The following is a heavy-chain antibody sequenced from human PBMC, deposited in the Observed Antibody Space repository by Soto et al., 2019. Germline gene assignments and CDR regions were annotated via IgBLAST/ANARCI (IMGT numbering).Heavy chain of an antibody. CDR2: IIPIFGTA. CDR1: GGTFSSYA. J-gene: IGHJ6*02. Sequence: EASVKVSCKASGGTFSSYAISWVRQAPGQGLEWMGGIIPIFGTADYAQKFQGRVTITADESTSTAYMELSSLRSEDTAVYYCASLIAAAGPPHSPRYYYGMDVWGQGTTVTV. D-gene: IGHD6-13*01. CDR3: ASLIAAAGPPHSPRYYYGMDV. V-gene: IGHV1-69*13.